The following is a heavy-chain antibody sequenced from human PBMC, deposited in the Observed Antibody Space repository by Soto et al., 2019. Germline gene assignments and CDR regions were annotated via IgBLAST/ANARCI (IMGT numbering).Heavy chain of an antibody. CDR1: RGSISSCSYY. V-gene: IGHV4-30-4*01. J-gene: IGHJ6*02. CDR2: IYYSGNT. D-gene: IGHD3-16*01. Sequence: SETLSLTCSVSRGSISSCSYYWSWIRQPPGQGLEWIGNIYYSGNTYYNPSLKCRLIIPIDTSRNQFSLKLGSVPAADTAVDHGASSSQYGWGGWGQGPRGTVSS. CDR3: ASSSQYGWGG.